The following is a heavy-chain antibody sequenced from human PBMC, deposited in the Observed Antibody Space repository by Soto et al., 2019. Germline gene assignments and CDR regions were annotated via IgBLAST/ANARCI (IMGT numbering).Heavy chain of an antibody. Sequence: QVQLVQSGAEVKKPGASVKVSCKASGYTFTSYGISWVRQAPGQGLEWMGWISAYNGNTNYAQKLQGRVTMTTDTTTSTAYMELRSMRSDDTAVYYCAREGDYYDSSCYYYYYGMDVWGQGTTVTVSS. CDR1: GYTFTSYG. J-gene: IGHJ6*02. D-gene: IGHD3-22*01. CDR2: ISAYNGNT. V-gene: IGHV1-18*01. CDR3: AREGDYYDSSCYYYYYGMDV.